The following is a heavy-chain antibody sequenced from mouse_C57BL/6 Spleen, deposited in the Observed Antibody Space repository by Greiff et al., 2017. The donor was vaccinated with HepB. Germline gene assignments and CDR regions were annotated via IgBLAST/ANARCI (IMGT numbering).Heavy chain of an antibody. CDR3: AREGKFYYGSPYYYAMDY. CDR2: IYPGSGNT. J-gene: IGHJ4*01. D-gene: IGHD1-1*01. Sequence: VQLQQSGAELVRPGASVKLSCKASGYTFTDYYINWVKQRPGQGLEWIARIYPGSGNTYYNEKFKGKATLTAEKSSSTAYMQLSSLTSEDSAVYFCAREGKFYYGSPYYYAMDYWGQGTSVTVSS. CDR1: GYTFTDYY. V-gene: IGHV1-76*01.